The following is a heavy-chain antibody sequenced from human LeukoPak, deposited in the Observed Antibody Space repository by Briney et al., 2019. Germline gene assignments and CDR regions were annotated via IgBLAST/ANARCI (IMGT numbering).Heavy chain of an antibody. CDR2: INHSEST. V-gene: IGHV4-34*01. Sequence: PSETLSLTCAVYGESFSGYYWSWIRLPPGKGLEWIGEINHSESTNYNPSLKSRVTISVDTSKNQFSLKLTSVTAADTAVYYCARVSSSWYQDWYFDLWGRGTLVTVSS. D-gene: IGHD6-13*01. J-gene: IGHJ2*01. CDR1: GESFSGYY. CDR3: ARVSSSWYQDWYFDL.